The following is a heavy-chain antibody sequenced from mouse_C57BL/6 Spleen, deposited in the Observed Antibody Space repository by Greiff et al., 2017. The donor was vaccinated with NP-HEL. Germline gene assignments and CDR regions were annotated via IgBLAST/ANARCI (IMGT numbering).Heavy chain of an antibody. CDR2: ISNLAHSI. CDR3: ARPRRDWDFDV. CDR1: GFTFSDYG. V-gene: IGHV5-15*01. Sequence: EVQGVESGGGLVQPGGSLKLSCAASGFTFSDYGMAWVRQAPRKGPEWVAFISNLAHSIYYADTVTGRFTISRENAKNILYLERSSLRSEDTAMYYCARPRRDWDFDVWGKGTTVTVSS. J-gene: IGHJ1*03.